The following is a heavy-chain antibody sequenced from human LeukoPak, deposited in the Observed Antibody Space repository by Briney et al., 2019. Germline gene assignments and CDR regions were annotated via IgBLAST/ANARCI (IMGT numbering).Heavy chain of an antibody. CDR3: AGVIVGGTSYDY. CDR1: GYSISSGYY. Sequence: PSETLSLTCTVSGYSISSGYYWGWIRQPPGKGLEWIGSIYHSGSTYYNPSLKSRATISVDTSKNQFSLKLSSVTAADTAVYYCAGVIVGGTSYDYWGQGTLVTVSS. CDR2: IYHSGST. V-gene: IGHV4-38-2*02. J-gene: IGHJ4*02. D-gene: IGHD1-26*01.